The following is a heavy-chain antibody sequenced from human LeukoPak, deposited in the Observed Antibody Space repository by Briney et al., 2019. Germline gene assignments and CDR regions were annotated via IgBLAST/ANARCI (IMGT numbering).Heavy chain of an antibody. CDR2: FSSDGYT. CDR3: ARGSTYYDSSGQVPFDY. Sequence: GGSLRLSCAASGFNVSTNYMSWVRQVPGKGLEWVSVFSSDGYTGYADSVKGRFTVSRDSSKNTLYLQMNSLRAEDTAVYYCARGSTYYDSSGQVPFDYWGQGTLVTVSS. J-gene: IGHJ4*02. CDR1: GFNVSTNY. D-gene: IGHD3-22*01. V-gene: IGHV3-53*01.